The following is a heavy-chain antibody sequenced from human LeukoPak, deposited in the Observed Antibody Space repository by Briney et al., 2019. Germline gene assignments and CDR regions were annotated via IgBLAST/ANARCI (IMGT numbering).Heavy chain of an antibody. Sequence: ASETLSLTCTVSGGSISSGSYYWSWIRQPAGKGLEWIGRIYTSGSTNYNPSLKSRVTISVDTSKNQFSLKLSSVTAADTAVYYCARVVRGKGIAVAGTTIEYFQHWGQGTLVTVSS. CDR3: ARVVRGKGIAVAGTTIEYFQH. V-gene: IGHV4-61*02. D-gene: IGHD6-19*01. CDR1: GGSISSGSYY. J-gene: IGHJ1*01. CDR2: IYTSGST.